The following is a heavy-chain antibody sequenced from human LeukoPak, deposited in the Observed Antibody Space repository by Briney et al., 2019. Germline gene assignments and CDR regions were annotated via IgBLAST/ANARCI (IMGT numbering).Heavy chain of an antibody. Sequence: SETLSLTCTVSGVSISSYYWSWIRQPPGKGLEWIGYIYYSGSTNYNPSLKSRVTISVDTSKNQFSLKLSSVTAADTAVYYCARVEPLESWFDPWGQGTLVTVSS. CDR3: ARVEPLESWFDP. V-gene: IGHV4-59*01. CDR1: GVSISSYY. CDR2: IYYSGST. J-gene: IGHJ5*02.